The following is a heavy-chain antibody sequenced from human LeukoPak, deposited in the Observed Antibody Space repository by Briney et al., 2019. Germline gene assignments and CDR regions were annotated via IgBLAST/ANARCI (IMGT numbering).Heavy chain of an antibody. J-gene: IGHJ4*02. D-gene: IGHD3-10*01. CDR2: ISSSSNYI. CDR1: GLTFSSYS. CDR3: ARVPHAMVRGVIITEFYFDY. Sequence: GGSLRLSCAASGLTFSSYSMNWVRQAPGKGLERVSSISSSSNYIYYADSVKGRFTISRDNAKNSPYLQMNSLRAEDTAVYYCARVPHAMVRGVIITEFYFDYWGQGTLVTVSS. V-gene: IGHV3-21*01.